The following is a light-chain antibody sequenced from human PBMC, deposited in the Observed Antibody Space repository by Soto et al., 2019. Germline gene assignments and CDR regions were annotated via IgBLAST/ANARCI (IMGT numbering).Light chain of an antibody. Sequence: DIGMTQSPSPLSASVGDRATITCRASQSISTYLYWYQQKPGKAPKLLVYAASILQSGVSSRFSGSGSGTDFTLTISSLQPEDFASYYCQQSYSTPLTFGGGTKVDIK. CDR1: QSISTY. J-gene: IGKJ4*01. CDR2: AAS. CDR3: QQSYSTPLT. V-gene: IGKV1-39*01.